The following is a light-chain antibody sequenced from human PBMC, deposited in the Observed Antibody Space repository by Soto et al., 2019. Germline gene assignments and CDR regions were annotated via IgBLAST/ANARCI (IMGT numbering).Light chain of an antibody. J-gene: IGLJ1*01. CDR3: ASYAGSQQV. V-gene: IGLV2-8*01. CDR1: SSDVGGYNF. CDR2: EVT. Sequence: QLVLTQPPSASGSPGQSVTISCTGTSSDVGGYNFVSWYQHHPGKAPKLIIYEVTKRPSGVPDRFSGSKSGTTASLTVSGLLAEDEADYYCASYAGSQQVFGTGTKVTVL.